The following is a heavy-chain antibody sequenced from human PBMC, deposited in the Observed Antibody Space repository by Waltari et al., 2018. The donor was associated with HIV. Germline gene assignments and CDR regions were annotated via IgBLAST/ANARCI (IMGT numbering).Heavy chain of an antibody. CDR3: ASASICRMSSGGFAS. J-gene: IGHJ4*02. D-gene: IGHD2-15*01. V-gene: IGHV5-51*01. CDR2: IYPGNSDT. CDR1: GDSFSTSW. Sequence: EVHLVQSGAEVKKPGETLKISCKASGDSFSTSWIGWVRQMPGKGLEYMGIIYPGNSDTKYSPTFQGQVTLSVHTSIATAYLQWGSLRTSDSAMYYCASASICRMSSGGFASWGQGTLVTVSS.